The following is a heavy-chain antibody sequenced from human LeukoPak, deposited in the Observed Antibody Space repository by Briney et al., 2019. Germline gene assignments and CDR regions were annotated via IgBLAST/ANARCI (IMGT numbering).Heavy chain of an antibody. Sequence: GESLRISCKGSGYSFTSYWISWVRQMPGKGLEWMGLIFPGDSDTRYSPSFQGQVALSADKSISTAYLQWSSLKASDTAMYYCARLHYNSFDYWGQGTLVTVSS. J-gene: IGHJ4*02. CDR1: GYSFTSYW. CDR3: ARLHYNSFDY. V-gene: IGHV5-51*01. CDR2: IFPGDSDT. D-gene: IGHD2-2*02.